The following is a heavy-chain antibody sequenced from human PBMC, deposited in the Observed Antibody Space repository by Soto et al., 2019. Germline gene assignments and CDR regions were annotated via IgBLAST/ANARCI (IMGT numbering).Heavy chain of an antibody. V-gene: IGHV4-34*01. CDR1: GGSFSGYY. Sequence: QVQLQQWGAGLLKPSETLSLTCAVYGGSFSGYYWSWIRQPPGKGLEWIGEINHSGSTNYNPSLKSRVTISVDTSKHQFSLKRSSVTAADTAVYYCARGKGGYSSGWSEGYFQHWGQGTLVTVSS. D-gene: IGHD6-19*01. J-gene: IGHJ1*01. CDR2: INHSGST. CDR3: ARGKGGYSSGWSEGYFQH.